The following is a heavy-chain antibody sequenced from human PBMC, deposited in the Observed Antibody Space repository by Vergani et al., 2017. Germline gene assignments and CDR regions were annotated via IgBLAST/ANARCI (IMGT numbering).Heavy chain of an antibody. CDR3: ARDPRDGYNYKGLGFDY. J-gene: IGHJ4*02. CDR1: GGPISSGDYY. Sequence: QVQLQESGPGLVKPSQTLSLTCTVSGGPISSGDYYWSWIRQPPGKGLEWIGYIYYSGSTYYNPSLKSRVTISVDTSKNQFSLKLSSVTAADTAVYYCARDPRDGYNYKGLGFDYWGQGTLVTVSS. V-gene: IGHV4-30-4*08. CDR2: IYYSGST. D-gene: IGHD5-24*01.